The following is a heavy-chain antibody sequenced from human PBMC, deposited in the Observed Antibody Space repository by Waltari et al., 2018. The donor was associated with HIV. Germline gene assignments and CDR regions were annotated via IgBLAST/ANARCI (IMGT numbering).Heavy chain of an antibody. J-gene: IGHJ4*02. Sequence: EVKLVESGGGLVQPLGSLRLSCAGSGFTFSSYEMNWVRKAPGKGLEWLSYISSSGSTIYYADSVKGRFTISRDNAKNSLYLQMNSLRAEDTAVYYCARDGILGPTTPFDYWGQGTLVTVSS. CDR2: ISSSGSTI. CDR3: ARDGILGPTTPFDY. CDR1: GFTFSSYE. V-gene: IGHV3-48*03. D-gene: IGHD1-26*01.